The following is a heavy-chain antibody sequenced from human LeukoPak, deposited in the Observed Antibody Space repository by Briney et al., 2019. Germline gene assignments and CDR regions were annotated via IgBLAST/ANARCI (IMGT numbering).Heavy chain of an antibody. CDR2: ISSSGRTI. CDR3: ATDRPHPRNEPTNFDY. CDR1: GFTFSSYE. J-gene: IGHJ4*02. V-gene: IGHV3-48*03. D-gene: IGHD1-1*01. Sequence: GGSLRLSCAASGFTFSSYEMNWVRQAPGKGLEWVSYISSSGRTIYYADSVKGRFTISRDNSKNTLYLQMNSLRAEDTAVYYCATDRPHPRNEPTNFDYWGQGTLVTVSS.